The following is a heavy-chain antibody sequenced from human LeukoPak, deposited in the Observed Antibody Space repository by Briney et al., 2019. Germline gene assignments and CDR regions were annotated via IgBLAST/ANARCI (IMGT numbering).Heavy chain of an antibody. J-gene: IGHJ4*02. V-gene: IGHV5-51*01. CDR2: IDPGDSDT. D-gene: IGHD6-25*01. CDR1: GYTFSNYW. CDR3: ARPLHAGYRSGWPSAY. Sequence: HGESLKISCKGSGYTFSNYWIGWVRQMPGKGLEWMGIIDPGDSDTRYSPSFQGQVSISADKSISTAYLQWSSLKASDTAMYYCARPLHAGYRSGWPSAYWGQGTLVTVSS.